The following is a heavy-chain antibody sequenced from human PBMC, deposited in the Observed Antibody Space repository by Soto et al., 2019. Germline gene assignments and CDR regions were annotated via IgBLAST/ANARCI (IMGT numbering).Heavy chain of an antibody. CDR1: GFTFSSYS. Sequence: GGSLRLSCAASGFTFSSYSMNWVRQAPGKGLEWVSYISSSSSTIYYADSVKGRFTISRDNAKNSLYLQMNSLRAEDTAVYYCARLPPRFGVPPDWFDPWGQGTLVTVSS. V-gene: IGHV3-48*01. CDR2: ISSSSSTI. D-gene: IGHD3-3*01. CDR3: ARLPPRFGVPPDWFDP. J-gene: IGHJ5*02.